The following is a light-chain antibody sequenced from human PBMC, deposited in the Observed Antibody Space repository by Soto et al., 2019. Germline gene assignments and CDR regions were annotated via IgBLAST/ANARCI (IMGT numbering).Light chain of an antibody. V-gene: IGKV1-12*01. CDR2: AAS. CDR1: QNIVTC. CDR3: QQSNSFART. Sequence: DIHMTHCRSSLSASVGYIVTITCRSSQNIVTCLAWYQQKPGKAPSLLIYAASTFQSGVPSRFSGSGSGTDFTLTISSLQPEDIATYYCQQSNSFARTFGQGTKVEIK. J-gene: IGKJ1*01.